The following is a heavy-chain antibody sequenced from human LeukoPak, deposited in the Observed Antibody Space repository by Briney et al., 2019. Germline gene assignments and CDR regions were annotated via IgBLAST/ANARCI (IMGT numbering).Heavy chain of an antibody. CDR2: IRYDGSNK. Sequence: GGSLRLSCAASGFTFSSYGMHWVRQAPGKGLEWVAFIRYDGSNKYYADSVKGRFTISRDNSKNTLYLQMNSLRAEDTAVYYCAKDSREYSSGWYNFPFDYWGQGTLVTVSS. CDR3: AKDSREYSSGWYNFPFDY. CDR1: GFTFSSYG. J-gene: IGHJ4*02. V-gene: IGHV3-30*02. D-gene: IGHD6-19*01.